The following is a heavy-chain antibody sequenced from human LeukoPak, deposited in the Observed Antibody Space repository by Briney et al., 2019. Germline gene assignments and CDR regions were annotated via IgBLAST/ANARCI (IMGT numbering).Heavy chain of an antibody. D-gene: IGHD6-13*01. CDR2: ISGSGDST. CDR3: AKTRPLDSSSWSHGDY. Sequence: PGGSLRLSCVASGITFSNYAMSWVRQAPGKGLEWVSAISGSGDSTYYGDSVKGRFTISRDNSKNTLYLQMNSLRAEDTAVYYCAKTRPLDSSSWSHGDYWGQGTLVTVSS. V-gene: IGHV3-23*01. J-gene: IGHJ4*02. CDR1: GITFSNYA.